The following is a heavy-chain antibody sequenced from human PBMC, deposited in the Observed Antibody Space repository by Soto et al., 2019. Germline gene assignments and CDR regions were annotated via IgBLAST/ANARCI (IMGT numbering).Heavy chain of an antibody. V-gene: IGHV3-74*01. Sequence: GGSLRLSCSVSGFTLNTYSMHWVRQAPGKGLEWISDITSDGSKTHYADSVKGRFTISRDNAKNSLYLQMNSLRAEDTAFYYCAKDTGPNWGQGTLVTVSS. CDR2: ITSDGSKT. CDR3: AKDTGPN. CDR1: GFTLNTYS. J-gene: IGHJ4*02.